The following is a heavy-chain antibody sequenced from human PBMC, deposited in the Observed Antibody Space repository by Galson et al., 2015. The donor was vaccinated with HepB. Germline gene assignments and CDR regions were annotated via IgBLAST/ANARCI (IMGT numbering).Heavy chain of an antibody. J-gene: IGHJ5*02. CDR1: GGTFSSYA. CDR3: ATPKVDWSGSRGWFDP. CDR2: IIPIFGTA. Sequence: SVKVSCKASGGTFSSYAISWVRQAPGQGLEWMGGIIPIFGTANYAQKFQGRVTITADESTSAAYMELSSLRSEDTAVYYCATPKVDWSGSRGWFDPWGQGTLVTVSS. V-gene: IGHV1-69*13. D-gene: IGHD3-3*01.